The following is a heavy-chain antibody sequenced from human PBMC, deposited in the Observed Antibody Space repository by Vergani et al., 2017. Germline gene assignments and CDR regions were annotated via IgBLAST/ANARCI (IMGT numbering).Heavy chain of an antibody. CDR2: VYYPGST. CDR1: GAAIKDFY. D-gene: IGHD2/OR15-2a*01. J-gene: IGHJ5*02. V-gene: IGHV4-59*01. Sequence: QVQLQESGPGLVKPSETLSLTCTVSGAAIKDFYWSWFRQPPGKGLEWIGYVYYPGSTTYNPSLNSRVLISVVTSNNQFSLRMTYLTAADTAIYYCARHRYLYCRSTTSCHNWFDPWGQGSLVTGSS. CDR3: ARHRYLYCRSTTSCHNWFDP.